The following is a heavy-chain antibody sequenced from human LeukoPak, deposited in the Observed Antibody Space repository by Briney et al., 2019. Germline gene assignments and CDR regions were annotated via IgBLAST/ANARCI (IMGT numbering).Heavy chain of an antibody. CDR1: GGSISTYY. V-gene: IGHV4-59*01. CDR2: IYYSGST. J-gene: IGHJ4*02. Sequence: SETLSLTCTVSGGSISTYYWSWIRQPPGKGLEWIGYIYYSGSTNYNPSLKSRVTISLDTFKNQFSLKLNSETAADTAMYYCARSFSPNYYDLLDYWGQGTLVTVSS. CDR3: ARSFSPNYYDLLDY. D-gene: IGHD3-22*01.